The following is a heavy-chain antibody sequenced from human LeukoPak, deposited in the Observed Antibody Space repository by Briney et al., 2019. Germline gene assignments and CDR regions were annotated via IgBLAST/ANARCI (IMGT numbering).Heavy chain of an antibody. CDR3: AKEVVEYYYGSGSRDY. J-gene: IGHJ4*02. CDR1: GFTFSSYA. Sequence: PGGSLRLSCAASGFTFSSYAMNWVRQAPGKGLEWVSAISGSGGSTYYADSVKGRFTISRDNSKNTLYLQMNSLRAEDTAVYYCAKEVVEYYYGSGSRDYWGQGTLVTVSS. V-gene: IGHV3-23*01. CDR2: ISGSGGST. D-gene: IGHD3-10*01.